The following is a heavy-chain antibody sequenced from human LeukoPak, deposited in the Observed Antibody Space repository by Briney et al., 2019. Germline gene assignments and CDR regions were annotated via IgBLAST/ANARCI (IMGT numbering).Heavy chain of an antibody. CDR1: GGSISSSSYY. Sequence: SETLSLTCTVSGGSISSSSYYWGWIRQPPGKGLEWIGSIYYSGSTYYNPSLKSRVTMSVDTSKNQFSLKLSSVTAADTAVYYCARRPLRIAYDYWGQGTLVTVSS. J-gene: IGHJ4*02. CDR2: IYYSGST. CDR3: ARRPLRIAYDY. V-gene: IGHV4-39*01. D-gene: IGHD6-13*01.